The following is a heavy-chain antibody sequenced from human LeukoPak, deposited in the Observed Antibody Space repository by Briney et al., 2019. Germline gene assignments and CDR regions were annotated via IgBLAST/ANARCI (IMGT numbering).Heavy chain of an antibody. CDR2: ISYDGNNK. V-gene: IGHV3-30-3*01. Sequence: GGSLRLSCAASGFTFSSFAMHWVRQAPGKGLEWVAVISYDGNNKYYADSVKGRFTISRDNSKNTLYLQMNSLRAEDTAVYYCAKVIGHRSIDYWGQGTLVTVSS. CDR1: GFTFSSFA. J-gene: IGHJ4*02. CDR3: AKVIGHRSIDY. D-gene: IGHD1-26*01.